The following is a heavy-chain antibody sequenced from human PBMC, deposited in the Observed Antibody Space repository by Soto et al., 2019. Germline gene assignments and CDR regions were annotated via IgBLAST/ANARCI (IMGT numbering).Heavy chain of an antibody. CDR1: GFSLSSYA. CDR2: MSYDETKK. J-gene: IGHJ4*02. D-gene: IGHD2-15*01. Sequence: QVQLVESGGGVVQPGGSLRLSCATFGFSLSSYAMHWVRQAPGKGLEWVALMSYDETKKYYADSVEGRFTISRDTSTNTLFLQMNNLRVEDKAVYYCAKDRRDGDFMHILVVDFWGQGALVTVSS. CDR3: AKDRRDGDFMHILVVDF. V-gene: IGHV3-30*18.